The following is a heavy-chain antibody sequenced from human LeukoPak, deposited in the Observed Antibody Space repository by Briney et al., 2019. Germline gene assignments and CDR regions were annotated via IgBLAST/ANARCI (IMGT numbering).Heavy chain of an antibody. D-gene: IGHD1-26*01. CDR1: GDTLTELS. V-gene: IGHV1-24*01. J-gene: IGHJ4*02. CDR3: ATAGKAYEWELLVY. Sequence: ASVKVSCKVSGDTLTELSMHWVRQAPGKGLEWMGGFDPEDGETIYAQKFQGRVTMTEDTSTDTAYMELSSLRSEDTAVYYCATAGKAYEWELLVYWGQGTLVTVSS. CDR2: FDPEDGET.